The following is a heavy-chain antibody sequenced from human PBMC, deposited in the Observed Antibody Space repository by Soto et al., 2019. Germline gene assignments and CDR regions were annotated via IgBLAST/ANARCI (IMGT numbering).Heavy chain of an antibody. CDR1: GGSFSGYY. J-gene: IGHJ4*02. D-gene: IGHD6-13*01. CDR2: INHSGST. CDR3: ARSIAAAGTFDY. V-gene: IGHV4-34*01. Sequence: LSVTCAVYGGSFSGYYWSWIRQPPGKGLEWIGEINHSGSTNYNPSLKSRVTISVDTSKNQFSLKLSSVTAADTAVYYCARSIAAAGTFDYWGQGTLVTVSS.